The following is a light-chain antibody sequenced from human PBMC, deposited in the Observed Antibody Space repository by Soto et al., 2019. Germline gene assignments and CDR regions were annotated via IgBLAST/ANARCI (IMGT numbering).Light chain of an antibody. J-gene: IGLJ3*02. Sequence: QAASVSGSPGQSITISCTATSGDVGNYNLVSWYQQHPGKAPHLMIYEVSKRPSGVSNRFSGSKSGNTASLTISGLQAEDEADYYCCAYAGGSVYVLFGGGTQLTVL. V-gene: IGLV2-23*02. CDR2: EVS. CDR3: CAYAGGSVYVL. CDR1: SGDVGNYNL.